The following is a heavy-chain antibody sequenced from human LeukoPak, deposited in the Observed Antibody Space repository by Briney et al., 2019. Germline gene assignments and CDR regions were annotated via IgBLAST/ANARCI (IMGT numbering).Heavy chain of an antibody. J-gene: IGHJ5*02. CDR3: AKGPLYYYGDNAWFGP. Sequence: GGSLRLSCAASGFTFSSSAMHRVRQAPGKGLEWVAVVFSDGTYKYYADSVKGRFTISRDNSKNMLFLQMNSLRAEDTAVYYCAKGPLYYYGDNAWFGPWGQGTLVTVSS. CDR2: VFSDGTYK. D-gene: IGHD4-17*01. V-gene: IGHV3-30*18. CDR1: GFTFSSSA.